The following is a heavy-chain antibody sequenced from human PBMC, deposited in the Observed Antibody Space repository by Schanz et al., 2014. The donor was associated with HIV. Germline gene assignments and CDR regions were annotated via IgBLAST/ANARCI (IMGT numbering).Heavy chain of an antibody. Sequence: QVQLVESGGGVVQPGRSLRLSCAASGFTFSSYGMHWVRQAPGKGLEWVAVIWYDGTNKYYADSVKGRFTISRDNSRKTLYLQMNSLRAEDTAVYYCARDTADIVATITNYYYGMDVWGQGTTVTVSS. CDR1: GFTFSSYG. D-gene: IGHD5-12*01. J-gene: IGHJ6*02. V-gene: IGHV3-33*01. CDR2: IWYDGTNK. CDR3: ARDTADIVATITNYYYGMDV.